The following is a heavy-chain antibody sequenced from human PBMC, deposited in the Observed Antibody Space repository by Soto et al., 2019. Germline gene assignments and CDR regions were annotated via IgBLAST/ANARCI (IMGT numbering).Heavy chain of an antibody. Sequence: PGGSLRLSCAASGFTFSSYWMSWVRQAPGKGLEWVANIKQDGSEKYYVDSVKGRFTISRDNAKNSLYLQMNSLRAEDTTVYYCARGLGIFGVVRTMDVWGQGTTVTVSS. V-gene: IGHV3-7*01. J-gene: IGHJ6*02. CDR1: GFTFSSYW. D-gene: IGHD3-3*01. CDR2: IKQDGSEK. CDR3: ARGLGIFGVVRTMDV.